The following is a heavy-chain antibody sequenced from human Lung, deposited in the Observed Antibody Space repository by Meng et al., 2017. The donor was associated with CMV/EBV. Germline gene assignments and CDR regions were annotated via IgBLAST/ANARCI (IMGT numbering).Heavy chain of an antibody. CDR2: IYHSGLT. V-gene: IGHV4-39*01. J-gene: IGHJ4*02. CDR1: GGSIISSNYY. CDR3: ARRRGGSGRDC. Sequence: LQGSAPGLRNPSETLPFHRNVSGGSIISSNYYWDWIRQPPGKGLEWIGAIYHSGLTSYNPSLQSRVTMFVDTSKNQFSLMLTSVTATDTAVYYCARRRGGSGRDCWGQGTLVTVSS. D-gene: IGHD3-10*01.